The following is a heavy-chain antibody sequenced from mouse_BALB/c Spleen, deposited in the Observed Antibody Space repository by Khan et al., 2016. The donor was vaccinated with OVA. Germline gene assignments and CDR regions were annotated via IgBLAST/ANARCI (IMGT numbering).Heavy chain of an antibody. CDR3: AREWGGWFPY. CDR2: IYPGSNNT. J-gene: IGHJ3*01. V-gene: IGHV1-77*01. Sequence: QVQLKQSGAELARPGASVKLSCKASGYTFTDYNINWVKQRTGQGLEWIGEIYPGSNNTYYNEKFEGKATLTADKSSSTAYMQLSSLTSEDSAVYFCAREWGGWFPYWGQGTLVTVSA. CDR1: GYTFTDYN.